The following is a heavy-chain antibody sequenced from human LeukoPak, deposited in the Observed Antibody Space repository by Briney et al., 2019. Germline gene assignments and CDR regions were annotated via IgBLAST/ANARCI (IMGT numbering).Heavy chain of an antibody. D-gene: IGHD6-13*01. CDR2: ICYSGST. Sequence: PSETLSLTCTVSGGSISSGGYYWSWIRQHPGKGLEWIGYICYSGSTYYNPSLKSRVTISVDTSKNQFSLKLSSVTAADTAVYYCARAKRYSSSYFDYWGQGTLVTVSS. CDR1: GGSISSGGYY. V-gene: IGHV4-31*03. J-gene: IGHJ4*02. CDR3: ARAKRYSSSYFDY.